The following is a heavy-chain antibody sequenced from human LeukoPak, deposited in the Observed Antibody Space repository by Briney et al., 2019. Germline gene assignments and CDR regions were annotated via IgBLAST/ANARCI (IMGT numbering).Heavy chain of an antibody. CDR2: ISSSGSTI. J-gene: IGHJ6*04. CDR3: AELGITMIGGV. D-gene: IGHD3-10*02. V-gene: IGHV3-48*04. CDR1: GFTLITYS. Sequence: PGGSLRLSCAASGFTLITYSMNWVRQAPGKGLEWVSYISSSGSTIYYADSVKGRFTISRDNAKNSLYLQMNSLRAEDTAVYYCAELGITMIGGVWGKGTTVTISS.